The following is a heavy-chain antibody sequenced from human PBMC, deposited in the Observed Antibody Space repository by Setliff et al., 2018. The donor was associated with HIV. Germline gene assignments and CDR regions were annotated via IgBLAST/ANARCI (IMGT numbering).Heavy chain of an antibody. CDR3: ARWGASGGRPDWHAYDM. J-gene: IGHJ3*02. CDR2: IGYNGDT. V-gene: IGHV4-59*01. CDR1: GGSINSYY. Sequence: SETLSLTCTVSGGSINSYYWNWIRQSPGKGLEWIGYIGYNGDTSYNPSLNSRVTLSVDRSKNQFSLKLSSVSAADTAVYFCARWGASGGRPDWHAYDMWGQGTMVTVSS. D-gene: IGHD2-15*01.